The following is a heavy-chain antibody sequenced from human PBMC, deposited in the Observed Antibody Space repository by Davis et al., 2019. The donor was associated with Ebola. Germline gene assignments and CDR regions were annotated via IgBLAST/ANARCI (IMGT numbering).Heavy chain of an antibody. V-gene: IGHV3-23*01. D-gene: IGHD5-12*01. Sequence: GESLKISCAASGFTFSNYAMNWVRQTPGKGLEWVSAISGSGGSTYYADSVRGRFPISRDTSKDTLYLQMNSLRAEDTAVYYCAKAVVATIAVTDYWGQGTLVTVSS. CDR3: AKAVVATIAVTDY. CDR1: GFTFSNYA. J-gene: IGHJ4*02. CDR2: ISGSGGST.